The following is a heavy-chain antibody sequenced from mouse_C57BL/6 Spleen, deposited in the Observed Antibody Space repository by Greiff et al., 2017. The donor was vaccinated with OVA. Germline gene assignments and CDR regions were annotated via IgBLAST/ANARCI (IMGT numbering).Heavy chain of an antibody. CDR1: GYTFTSYW. D-gene: IGHD2-3*01. Sequence: QVQLQQPGAELVMPGASVKLSCKASGYTFTSYWMHWVKQRPGQGLQWIGEIDPSDSYTNYNQKFKGKSTLTVDKSSSTAYMQLSSLTSEDSAVYYCARSGNDGYPFDYWGQGTTLTVSS. J-gene: IGHJ2*01. CDR2: IDPSDSYT. CDR3: ARSGNDGYPFDY. V-gene: IGHV1-69*01.